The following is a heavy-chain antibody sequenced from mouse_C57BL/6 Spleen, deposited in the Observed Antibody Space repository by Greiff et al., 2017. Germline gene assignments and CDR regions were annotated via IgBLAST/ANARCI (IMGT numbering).Heavy chain of an antibody. CDR2: INPSSGYT. D-gene: IGHD2-4*01. Sequence: VQLLQSGAELAKPGASVKLSCTASGYTFTSYWMHWVNQRPEQGLEWIGYINPSSGYTKYNEKLKDKATLPADKSTSTAYMQLSSLTYEDSAVYYCARGLYDYDVNYSMDDWGQGTSVTVSS. CDR3: ARGLYDYDVNYSMDD. V-gene: IGHV1-7*01. J-gene: IGHJ4*01. CDR1: GYTFTSYW.